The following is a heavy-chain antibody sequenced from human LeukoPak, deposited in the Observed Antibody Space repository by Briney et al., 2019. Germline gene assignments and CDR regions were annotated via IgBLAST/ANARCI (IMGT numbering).Heavy chain of an antibody. D-gene: IGHD3-10*01. V-gene: IGHV3-23*01. J-gene: IGHJ4*02. Sequence: GGSLRLSCAASGFTFSSFAMSWVSQTPGKGLEWVSAMSGRDGRTYYADSVKGRFTISRDNSKNTLYLQMNSLRAEDTAVYYCAKGYYGSGSYPTLDNWGQGTLVTVSS. CDR1: GFTFSSFA. CDR3: AKGYYGSGSYPTLDN. CDR2: MSGRDGRT.